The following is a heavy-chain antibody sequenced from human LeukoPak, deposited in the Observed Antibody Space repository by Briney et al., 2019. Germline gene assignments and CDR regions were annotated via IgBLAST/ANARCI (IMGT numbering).Heavy chain of an antibody. CDR3: ARGSAVAGRRGVVLSSLQYYYYYYYMDV. Sequence: SETLSLTCAVYGGSFSGYYWSWIRQPPGKGLEWIGEINHSGSTNYNPSLNSRVTISVDTSKNQFSLKLSSVTAADTAVYYCARGSAVAGRRGVVLSSLQYYYYYYYMDVWGKGTTVTVSS. V-gene: IGHV4-34*01. CDR2: INHSGST. D-gene: IGHD6-19*01. CDR1: GGSFSGYY. J-gene: IGHJ6*03.